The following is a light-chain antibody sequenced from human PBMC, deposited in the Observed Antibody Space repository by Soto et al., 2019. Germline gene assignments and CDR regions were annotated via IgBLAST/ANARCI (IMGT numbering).Light chain of an antibody. V-gene: IGKV1-5*01. CDR2: DAS. CDR3: RQYYSYAWT. CDR1: QSIGRF. Sequence: DIQITQAPSSLSASGGGRVSITWRAPQSIGRFLAWYRHQPGKAPKLLIYDASNLENGVPSRFSSSGAGTDWTCGLSCLQSEDFRTHFRRQYYSYAWTFRQGTKVDIK. J-gene: IGKJ1*01.